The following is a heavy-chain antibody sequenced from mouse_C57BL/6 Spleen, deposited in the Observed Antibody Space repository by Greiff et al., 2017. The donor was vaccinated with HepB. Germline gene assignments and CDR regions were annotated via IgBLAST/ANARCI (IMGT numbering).Heavy chain of an antibody. CDR3: ARRDYGRFAY. Sequence: EVQLQQSGPGLVKPSQSLSLTCSVTGYSITSGYYWNWIRQFPGNKLEWMGYISYDGSNNYNPSLKNRISITRDTSKNQFFLKLNSVTTEDTATYYCARRDYGRFAYWGQGTLVTASA. CDR1: GYSITSGYY. V-gene: IGHV3-6*01. D-gene: IGHD1-1*01. J-gene: IGHJ3*01. CDR2: ISYDGSN.